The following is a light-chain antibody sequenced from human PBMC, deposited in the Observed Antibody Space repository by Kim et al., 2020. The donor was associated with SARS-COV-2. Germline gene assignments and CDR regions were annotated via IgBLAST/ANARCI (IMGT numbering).Light chain of an antibody. CDR3: QQRSIWPPT. CDR1: QSVSSD. Sequence: LSPGERPTRSCRASQSVSSDLDWYQQKPGQAPRLLIYDASSRATGIPARFSGSGSGTDFTLTINSLEPEDFALYYCQQRSIWPPTFGGGTKVDIK. J-gene: IGKJ4*01. V-gene: IGKV3-11*01. CDR2: DAS.